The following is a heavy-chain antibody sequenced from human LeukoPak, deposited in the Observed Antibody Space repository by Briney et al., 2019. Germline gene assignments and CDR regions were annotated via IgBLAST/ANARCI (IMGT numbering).Heavy chain of an antibody. CDR1: EFSLSNVW. V-gene: IGHV3-15*01. CDR2: IKTTSEGGAT. J-gene: IGHJ4*02. D-gene: IGHD3-3*01. CDR3: TTFADFWSLYTFDY. Sequence: PGGSLRLSCAASEFSLSNVWMSWVRQAPGEGLEWLGRIKTTSEGGATDYAAPVKGRFTISRDASQNALFLQMSSLKTEDTAVYYCTTFADFWSLYTFDYWGQGTLVTVSS.